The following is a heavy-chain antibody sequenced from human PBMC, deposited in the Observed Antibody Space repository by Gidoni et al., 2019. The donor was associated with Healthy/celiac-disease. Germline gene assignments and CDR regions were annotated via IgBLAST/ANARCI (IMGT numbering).Heavy chain of an antibody. J-gene: IGHJ6*02. CDR2: IWYDGINK. D-gene: IGHD3-16*01. V-gene: IGHV3-33*01. CDR1: GFTFSSYG. Sequence: QVQLVESGGGVVQPGRSLRLSCAASGFTFSSYGMHWVRQAPGKGLEWVAVIWYDGINKYYADSVKGRFTISRDNSKNTLYLQMNSLRAEDTAVYYCARDRGAHSREGMDVWGQGTTVTVSS. CDR3: ARDRGAHSREGMDV.